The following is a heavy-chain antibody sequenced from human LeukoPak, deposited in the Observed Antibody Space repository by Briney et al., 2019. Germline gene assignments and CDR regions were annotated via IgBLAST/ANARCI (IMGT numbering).Heavy chain of an antibody. Sequence: GGSLRLSRAASGFTFSSYEMNWVRQAPGKGLEWVAFIRYDGSNKYYADSVKGRFTISRDNSKNTLYLQMNSLRAEDTAVYYCAKGIDYGGNGGSLDYWGQGTLVTVSS. CDR3: AKGIDYGGNGGSLDY. CDR2: IRYDGSNK. J-gene: IGHJ4*02. D-gene: IGHD4-23*01. CDR1: GFTFSSYE. V-gene: IGHV3-30*02.